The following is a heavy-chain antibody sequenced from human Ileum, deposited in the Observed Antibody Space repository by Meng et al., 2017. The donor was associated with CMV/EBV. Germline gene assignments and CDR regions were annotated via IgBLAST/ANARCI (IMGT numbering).Heavy chain of an antibody. Sequence: LRLSCTVSGGSISGGGFYWSWIRQHPGKGLEWIGYMYYSGSTYYNPSLKSRVTISADTSKNQFSLKLTSVTAADTAVYYCARDGGDDILTGYYYYYGMDVWGQGTTVTVSS. V-gene: IGHV4-31*03. J-gene: IGHJ6*02. CDR1: GGSISGGGFY. D-gene: IGHD3-9*01. CDR2: MYYSGST. CDR3: ARDGGDDILTGYYYYYGMDV.